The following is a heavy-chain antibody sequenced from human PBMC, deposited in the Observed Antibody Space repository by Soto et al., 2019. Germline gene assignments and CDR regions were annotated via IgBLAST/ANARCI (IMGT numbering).Heavy chain of an antibody. Sequence: QITLKESGPTLVNPTQTLTLTCTFSVFSLTTSGVGVGWIRQPPGKALEWLALIYWDDEKRYSPSLQSRLTITKDNSKNQVDLTVTTMNPAYTGTYYCAHRLYASSDDAFDIWGQGTMVYVSS. CDR3: AHRLYASSDDAFDI. D-gene: IGHD6-6*01. V-gene: IGHV2-5*02. CDR2: IYWDDEK. CDR1: VFSLTTSGVG. J-gene: IGHJ3*02.